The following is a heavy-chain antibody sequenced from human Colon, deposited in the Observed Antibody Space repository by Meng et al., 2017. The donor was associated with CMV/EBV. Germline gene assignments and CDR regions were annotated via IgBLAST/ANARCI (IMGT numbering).Heavy chain of an antibody. V-gene: IGHV1-69*05. CDR1: GGTFSSYA. CDR2: IIPIFGTA. CDR3: AREGGDCSSTSCYTSTRGYYGMDV. D-gene: IGHD2-2*02. J-gene: IGHJ6*02. Sequence: SVKVSCKASGGTFSSYAISWVRQAPGQGLEWMGGIIPIFGTANYAQKFQGSVTITTDESTSTAYMELSSLRSEDTAVYYCAREGGDCSSTSCYTSTRGYYGMDVWGQGTTVTVSS.